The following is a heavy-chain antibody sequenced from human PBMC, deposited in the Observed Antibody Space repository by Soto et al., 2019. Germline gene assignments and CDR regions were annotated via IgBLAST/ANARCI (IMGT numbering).Heavy chain of an antibody. J-gene: IGHJ4*02. V-gene: IGHV4-38-2*01. D-gene: IGHD3-3*01. CDR3: GRGWTDVAIDY. CDR1: GYSISSGYY. Sequence: PSETLSLTCAVSGYSISSGYYWSGIRQSPGKGLEWIGSIHHGGSALYNPSLKGRVAISVNTSKNQLSLNLSSVTAADTAVYYCGRGWTDVAIDYWGQGTLVTVSS. CDR2: IHHGGSA.